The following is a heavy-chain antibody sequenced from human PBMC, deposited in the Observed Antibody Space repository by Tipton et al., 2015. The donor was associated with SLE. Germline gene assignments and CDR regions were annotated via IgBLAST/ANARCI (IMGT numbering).Heavy chain of an antibody. V-gene: IGHV4-31*02. CDR3: VRVGDVSVVPGRSDRHFDY. Sequence: LRLSCRVSGGSISSAGYYWNWIRQLPGKGLEYIGSIYHSGSTYYNPSLKSRLAVSVDTSENQFSLILSSVTAADTALFYCVRVGDVSVVPGRSDRHFDYWGQGILVTVSS. D-gene: IGHD2-21*02. CDR1: GGSISSAGYY. J-gene: IGHJ4*02. CDR2: IYHSGST.